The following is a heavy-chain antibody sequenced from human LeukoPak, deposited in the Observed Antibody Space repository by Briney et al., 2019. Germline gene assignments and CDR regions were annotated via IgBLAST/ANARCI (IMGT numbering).Heavy chain of an antibody. CDR2: ISSSSSYI. CDR3: AREGAAAGTDFDY. CDR1: GFTFSSYS. V-gene: IGHV3-21*01. J-gene: IGHJ4*02. D-gene: IGHD6-13*01. Sequence: PGGSLRLSCAASGFTFSSYSMNWVRQAPGKGLEWVSSISSSSSYIYYADSVKGRFTISRDNAKNSLHLQMNSLRAEDTAVYYCAREGAAAGTDFDYWGQGTLVTVSS.